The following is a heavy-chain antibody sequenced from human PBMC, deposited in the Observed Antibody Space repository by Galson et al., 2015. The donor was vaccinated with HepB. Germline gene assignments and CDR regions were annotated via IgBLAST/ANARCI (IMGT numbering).Heavy chain of an antibody. D-gene: IGHD3-16*01. V-gene: IGHV3-21*01. CDR1: GFTFSSYS. CDR2: ISSSSSYI. Sequence: SLRLSCAASGFTFSSYSMNWVRQAPGKGLEWVSSISSSSSYIYYADSVKGRFTISRDNAKNSLYLQMNSLRAEDTAVYYFARAGRLIKHDAFDIWGQGTMVTVSS. CDR3: ARAGRLIKHDAFDI. J-gene: IGHJ3*02.